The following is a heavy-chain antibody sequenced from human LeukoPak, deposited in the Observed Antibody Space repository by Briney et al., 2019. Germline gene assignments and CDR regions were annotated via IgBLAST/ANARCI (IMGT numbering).Heavy chain of an antibody. CDR3: ARDYGRDGYNLDAFDI. CDR2: IYYSGST. Sequence: PSETLSLTCTVSGGSISSYYWSWIRHPPGKGLEWIGYIYYSGSTNYNPSLKSRVTISVDTSKNQFSLKLSSVTAADTAVYYCARDYGRDGYNLDAFDIWGQGTMVTVSS. V-gene: IGHV4-59*01. D-gene: IGHD5-24*01. CDR1: GGSISSYY. J-gene: IGHJ3*02.